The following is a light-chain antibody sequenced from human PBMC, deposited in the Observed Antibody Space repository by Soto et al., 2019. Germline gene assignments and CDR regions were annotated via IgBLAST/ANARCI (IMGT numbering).Light chain of an antibody. CDR3: CRYTGTTYTWV. Sequence: QSALTQPASVSGSPGQSVTISCTGISSDVGNFVSWYRQHPGKAPKLMIYDVSSRPSGISDRFSGSKSGNTASLTISGLQSEDEADYYCCRYTGTTYTWVFGGGTKLTVL. V-gene: IGLV2-14*01. J-gene: IGLJ3*02. CDR1: SSDVGNF. CDR2: DVS.